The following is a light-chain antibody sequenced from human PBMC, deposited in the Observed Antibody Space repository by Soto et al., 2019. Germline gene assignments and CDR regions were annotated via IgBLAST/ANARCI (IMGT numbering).Light chain of an antibody. CDR2: RAS. Sequence: EIVMTQSPATLSVSRGERATFSCRAGQRLSSNLAWYPQKPGQAPRLLIYRASTRATPGPSRFSGSGSGTEFTLTISNLQSEDFASYYCQQYSSLSRTFRQGAKVDIK. CDR3: QQYSSLSRT. CDR1: QRLSSN. J-gene: IGKJ1*01. V-gene: IGKV3-15*01.